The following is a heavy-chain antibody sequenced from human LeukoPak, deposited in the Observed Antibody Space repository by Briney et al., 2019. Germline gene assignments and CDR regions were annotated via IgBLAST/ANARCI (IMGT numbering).Heavy chain of an antibody. Sequence: SETLSLTCTVSGGSISSHYWSWIRQPPGKGLEWIGYIYYSGSTNYNPSLKSRVTISVDTSKNQFSLKLSSVTAADTAVYYCARVRDMITFGGVIAKTFDYWGQGTLVTVSS. D-gene: IGHD3-16*02. CDR2: IYYSGST. J-gene: IGHJ4*02. CDR3: ARVRDMITFGGVIAKTFDY. V-gene: IGHV4-59*11. CDR1: GGSISSHY.